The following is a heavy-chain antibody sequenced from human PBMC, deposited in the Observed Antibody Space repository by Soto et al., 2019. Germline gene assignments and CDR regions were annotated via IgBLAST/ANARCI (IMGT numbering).Heavy chain of an antibody. CDR2: IGGSGGNT. J-gene: IGHJ4*02. Sequence: GGSLRLSCADSGFTFSSYAMTWVRQAPGKGLEWVSTIGGSGGNTYYADSVKGRFTISRDNSKNTLYLQMNSPRAEDTAVYYCAKCSETMIVLNYFFDYWGMETLATLYS. CDR3: AKCSETMIVLNYFFDY. CDR1: GFTFSSYA. V-gene: IGHV3-23*01. D-gene: IGHD3-22*01.